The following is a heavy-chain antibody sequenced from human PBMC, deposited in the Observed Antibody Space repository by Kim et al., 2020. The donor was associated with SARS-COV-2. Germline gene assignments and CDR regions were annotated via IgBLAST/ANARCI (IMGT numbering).Heavy chain of an antibody. V-gene: IGHV3-73*01. Sequence: GGSLRLSCAASGFTFSGSAMHWVRQASGKGLEWVGRIRSKANSYATAYAASVKGRFTISRDDSKNTAYLQMNSLKTEDTAVYYCTRHTAVADPTDPYYYGMDVWGQGTTVTVSS. J-gene: IGHJ6*02. CDR3: TRHTAVADPTDPYYYGMDV. CDR1: GFTFSGSA. CDR2: IRSKANSYAT. D-gene: IGHD6-19*01.